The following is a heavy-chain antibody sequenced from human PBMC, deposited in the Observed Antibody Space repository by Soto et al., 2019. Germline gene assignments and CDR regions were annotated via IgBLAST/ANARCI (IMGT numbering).Heavy chain of an antibody. J-gene: IGHJ6*03. CDR3: ARRPLYGSGSYYPNYYYYMYV. V-gene: IGHV1-8*01. D-gene: IGHD3-10*01. CDR1: GYTFTSYY. Sequence: ASVKVSCKASGYTFTSYYINWVRQATGQGLEWMGWMNPNSGNTGYAQKFQGRVTMTRNTSISTAYMELSSLRSEDTAVYYCARRPLYGSGSYYPNYYYYMYVWGKGTTVTVSS. CDR2: MNPNSGNT.